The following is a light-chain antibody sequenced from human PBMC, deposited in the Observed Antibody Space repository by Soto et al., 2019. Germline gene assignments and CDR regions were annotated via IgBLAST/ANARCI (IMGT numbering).Light chain of an antibody. Sequence: DILLTQSPSSLSASVGDRVTITCRASQNINTYLHWYQQKPGRAPNLLISGASVLLSGVPSRFVDSGSGTEFTLTVTNLQPDDFATYYCQQTYNTPRTFGQGTNVEAK. CDR2: GAS. J-gene: IGKJ1*01. CDR3: QQTYNTPRT. V-gene: IGKV1-39*01. CDR1: QNINTY.